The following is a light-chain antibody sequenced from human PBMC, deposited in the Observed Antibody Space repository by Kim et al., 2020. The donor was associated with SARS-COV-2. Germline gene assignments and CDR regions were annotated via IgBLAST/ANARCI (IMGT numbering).Light chain of an antibody. V-gene: IGLV3-19*01. CDR1: SLRSYY. CDR2: GKN. CDR3: NSRDSSGNRI. Sequence: VALGQTVRITCQGDSLRSYYASWYQQKPGQAPVLVIYGKNNRPSGIPDRFSGSSSGNTASLTITGAQAEDEADYYCNSRDSSGNRIFGGGTQLTVL. J-gene: IGLJ2*01.